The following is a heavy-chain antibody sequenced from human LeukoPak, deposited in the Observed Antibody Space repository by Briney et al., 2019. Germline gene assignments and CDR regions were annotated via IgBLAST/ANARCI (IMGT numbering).Heavy chain of an antibody. CDR3: ARGGAYYDILTGYYMPREIDY. Sequence: ASVEVSCKASGYTFTSYDINWVRQATGQGLEWMGWMNPNSGNTGYAQKFQGRVTMTRNTSISTAYMELSSLRSEDTAVYYCARGGAYYDILTGYYMPREIDYWGQGTLVTVSS. V-gene: IGHV1-8*01. J-gene: IGHJ4*02. D-gene: IGHD3-9*01. CDR2: MNPNSGNT. CDR1: GYTFTSYD.